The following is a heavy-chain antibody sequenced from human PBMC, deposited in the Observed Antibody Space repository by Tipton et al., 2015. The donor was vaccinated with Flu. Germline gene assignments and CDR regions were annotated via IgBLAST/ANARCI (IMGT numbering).Heavy chain of an antibody. CDR2: VNHLGAT. J-gene: IGHJ4*02. D-gene: IGHD1-7*01. CDR1: AYSITSDSF. CDR3: VHAPNYDYFDQ. Sequence: TLSLTCDVSAYSITSDSFWGWIRQPPGKGLEWIGTVNHLGATYNNPSLRRRVTASVDTSKKTLSRTLDSLTAADTAVYYCVHAPNYDYFDQWCPGSLVTVSS. V-gene: IGHV4-38-2*01.